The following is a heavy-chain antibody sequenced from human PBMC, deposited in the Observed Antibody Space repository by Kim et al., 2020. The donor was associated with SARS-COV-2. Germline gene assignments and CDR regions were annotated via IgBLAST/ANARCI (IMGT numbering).Heavy chain of an antibody. CDR1: GGSVSSGSYY. CDR2: IYYSGST. CDR3: ARTSDIVVVPAATERWFDP. Sequence: SETLSLTCTVSGGSVSSGSYYWSWIRQPPGKGLEWIGYIYYSGSTNYNPSLKSRVTISVDTSKNQFSLKLSSVTAADTAVYYCARTSDIVVVPAATERWFDPWGQGTPVTVSS. J-gene: IGHJ5*02. D-gene: IGHD2-2*01. V-gene: IGHV4-61*01.